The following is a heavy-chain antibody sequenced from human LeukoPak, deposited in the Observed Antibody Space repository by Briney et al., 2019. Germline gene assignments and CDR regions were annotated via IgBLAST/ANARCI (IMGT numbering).Heavy chain of an antibody. Sequence: GGSLRLSCAASGFTFSSYWMSWVRQAPGKGLEWVANIKQDGSEKYYVDSVRGRFTISRDNAKNSLYLQMNSLRAEDTAVYYCARDCYVSTSSPLDYWGQGTLVTVSS. CDR3: ARDCYVSTSSPLDY. V-gene: IGHV3-7*01. D-gene: IGHD2-2*01. J-gene: IGHJ4*02. CDR2: IKQDGSEK. CDR1: GFTFSSYW.